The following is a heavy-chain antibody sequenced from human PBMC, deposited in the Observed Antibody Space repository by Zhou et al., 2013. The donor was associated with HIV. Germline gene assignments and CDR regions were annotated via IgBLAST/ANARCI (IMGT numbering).Heavy chain of an antibody. CDR3: ARDLLLAFDI. CDR2: IHPDGGGR. V-gene: IGHV1-2*02. Sequence: QVQLMQSGAEVKKPGASVKVSCKTSGYTFTGYYMHWVRQVPGQGLEWMGWIHPDGGGRNYVQKFQGRVTMTRDTSISTAYMELSRLRSDDTAVYYCARDLLLAFDIWGQGTMVIVSS. J-gene: IGHJ3*02. CDR1: GYTFTGYY. D-gene: IGHD2-21*01.